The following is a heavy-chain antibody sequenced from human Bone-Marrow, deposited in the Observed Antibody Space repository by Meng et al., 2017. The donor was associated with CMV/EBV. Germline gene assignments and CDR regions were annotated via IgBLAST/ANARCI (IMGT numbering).Heavy chain of an antibody. CDR2: ISSSSSYI. D-gene: IGHD6-19*01. J-gene: IGHJ4*02. CDR3: ARESSSSGWLRR. V-gene: IGHV3-21*01. Sequence: GESLKISCAASGFTFSSYSMNWVRQAPGKGLEWVSSISSSSSYIYYADSVKGRFTISRDNAKNSLYLQMNSLRAEDTAVYYCARESSSSGWLRRWGQGTLVTVYS. CDR1: GFTFSSYS.